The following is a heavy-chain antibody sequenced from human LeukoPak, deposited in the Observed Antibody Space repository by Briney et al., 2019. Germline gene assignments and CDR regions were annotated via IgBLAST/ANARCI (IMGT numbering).Heavy chain of an antibody. J-gene: IGHJ6*02. Sequence: AWSLRLCCPASRCSSTSYDMRRSRQAPGKGLEWVAVISYDGSNKYYADSVKGRFTISRDNSKNTLYLQMNSLRAEDTAVYYCARGETYYYDSPLVWYYGMDVWGQGTTVTVSS. D-gene: IGHD3-22*01. CDR1: RCSSTSYD. CDR3: ARGETYYYDSPLVWYYGMDV. CDR2: ISYDGSNK. V-gene: IGHV3-30-3*01.